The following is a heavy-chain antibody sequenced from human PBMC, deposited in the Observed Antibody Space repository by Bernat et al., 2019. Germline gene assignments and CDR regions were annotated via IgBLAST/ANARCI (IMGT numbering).Heavy chain of an antibody. V-gene: IGHV4-31*03. J-gene: IGHJ3*02. Sequence: QVQLQESGPGLVKPSQTLSLTCTVSGGSISSGGYYWSWIRQHPGKGLEWIGYIYYSGSTYYNPSLKSRVTISVDTSKNQFSLKLSSVTAADTAVYYCAREARDIVVVPAAFDAFDIWGQGTIVTVSS. CDR1: GGSISSGGYY. D-gene: IGHD2-2*01. CDR3: AREARDIVVVPAAFDAFDI. CDR2: IYYSGST.